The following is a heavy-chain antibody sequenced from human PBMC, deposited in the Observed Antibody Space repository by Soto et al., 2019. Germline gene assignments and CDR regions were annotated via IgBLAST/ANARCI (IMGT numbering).Heavy chain of an antibody. CDR1: GGSISSGDYY. Sequence: TSETLSLTCTVSGGSISSGDYYWSWIRQPPGKGLEWIGYIYYSGSTYYNPSLKSRVTISVDTSKNQFSLKLSSVTAADTAVYYCARARAAAGDWFDPWGQGTLVPVS. D-gene: IGHD6-13*01. J-gene: IGHJ5*02. V-gene: IGHV4-30-4*01. CDR3: ARARAAAGDWFDP. CDR2: IYYSGST.